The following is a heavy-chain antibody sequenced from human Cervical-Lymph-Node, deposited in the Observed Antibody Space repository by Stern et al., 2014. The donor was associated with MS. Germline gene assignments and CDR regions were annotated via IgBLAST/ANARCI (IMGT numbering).Heavy chain of an antibody. Sequence: MQLVESGGGVVQPGRSLRLSCAASGFTLRSYGMHWVRQAPGKGLEWVAVISHDGNEKDYTDSVKGRFTISRDNSKNTLYLQMNSLSTEDTAMYYCAKDRLFCSGGGCYGMDVWGQGTTVTVSS. V-gene: IGHV3-30*18. D-gene: IGHD2-15*01. CDR2: ISHDGNEK. J-gene: IGHJ6*02. CDR3: AKDRLFCSGGGCYGMDV. CDR1: GFTLRSYG.